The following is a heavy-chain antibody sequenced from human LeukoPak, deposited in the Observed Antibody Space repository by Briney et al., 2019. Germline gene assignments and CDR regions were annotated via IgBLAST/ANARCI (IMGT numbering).Heavy chain of an antibody. CDR2: ISGSGGST. Sequence: GGSLRLSCAASGFTFSSYAMSWVRQAPGKGLEWVSSISGSGGSTYYVDSVKGRFTVSRDNSKNTLFLQMDSVRAEDTAVYYCAKDIRLMITFGVVFWGQGTLVTVSS. CDR3: AKDIRLMITFGVVF. V-gene: IGHV3-23*01. CDR1: GFTFSSYA. D-gene: IGHD3-16*01. J-gene: IGHJ4*02.